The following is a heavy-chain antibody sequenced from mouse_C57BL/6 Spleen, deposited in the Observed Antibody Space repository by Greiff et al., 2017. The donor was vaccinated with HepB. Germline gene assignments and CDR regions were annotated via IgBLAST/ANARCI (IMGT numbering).Heavy chain of an antibody. D-gene: IGHD1-1*01. V-gene: IGHV1-72*01. Sequence: QVQLKQSGAELVKPGASVKLSCKASGYTFTSYWMHWVKQRPGRGLEWIGRIDPNSGGTKYNEKFKSKATLTVDKPSSTAYMQLSSLTSEDSAVYDCAREVIYYYGSSGPYWYFDVWGTGTTVTVSS. CDR1: GYTFTSYW. J-gene: IGHJ1*03. CDR2: IDPNSGGT. CDR3: AREVIYYYGSSGPYWYFDV.